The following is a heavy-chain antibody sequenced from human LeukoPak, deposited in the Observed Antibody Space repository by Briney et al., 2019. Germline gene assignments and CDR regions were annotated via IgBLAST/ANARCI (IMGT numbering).Heavy chain of an antibody. CDR2: ISGSGDST. CDR3: AKGVWRAFGI. V-gene: IGHV3-23*01. J-gene: IGHJ3*02. CDR1: GFTFSSNA. Sequence: PGGSLRLSCAASGFTFSSNAMSWVRQAPGKGLEWVSAISGSGDSTYYADSVKGRFTISRDNSKNTLYLQMNSLRAEDTAVYYCAKGVWRAFGIWGQGTMVTVSS.